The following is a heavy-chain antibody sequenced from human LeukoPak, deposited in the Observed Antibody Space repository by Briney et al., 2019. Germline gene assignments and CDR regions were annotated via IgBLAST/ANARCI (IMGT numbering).Heavy chain of an antibody. CDR3: ARGGSYLSAFDI. Sequence: GGSLRLSCAASGFTFSNYGMSWVRQAPGKGLEWVSIIYSGGSTFYADSVKGRFTISRDNSKNTLYLQMNSLRAEDTAVYYCARGGSYLSAFDIWGQGTMVTVSS. D-gene: IGHD1-26*01. J-gene: IGHJ3*02. V-gene: IGHV3-53*01. CDR1: GFTFSNYG. CDR2: IYSGGST.